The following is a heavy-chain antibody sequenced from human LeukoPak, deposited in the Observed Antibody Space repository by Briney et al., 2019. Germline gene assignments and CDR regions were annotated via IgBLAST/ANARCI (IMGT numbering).Heavy chain of an antibody. Sequence: ASVEVSCKASGYTFTSYDINWVRQAPGQGLEWVGWMNPNSGNTGSAQKVQGRITTTMNTSISTAYMELSSLRSEDTAVYYCARIYYRRSDYHYYYMDVWGEGTTVTVPS. CDR3: ARIYYRRSDYHYYYMDV. CDR1: GYTFTSYD. V-gene: IGHV1-8*01. CDR2: MNPNSGNT. J-gene: IGHJ6*03. D-gene: IGHD3-10*01.